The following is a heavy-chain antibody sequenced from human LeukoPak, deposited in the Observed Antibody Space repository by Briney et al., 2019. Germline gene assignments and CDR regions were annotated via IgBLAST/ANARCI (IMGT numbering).Heavy chain of an antibody. Sequence: GGSLRLSCAASGFTFSSYSMNWVRQAPGKGPEWVSYISSSSSTIYYADSVKGRFTISRDNAKNSLYLQMNSLRAEDTAVYYCASGTRPYSSGWYHDYWGQGTLVTVSS. V-gene: IGHV3-48*01. CDR2: ISSSSSTI. CDR3: ASGTRPYSSGWYHDY. D-gene: IGHD6-19*01. J-gene: IGHJ4*02. CDR1: GFTFSSYS.